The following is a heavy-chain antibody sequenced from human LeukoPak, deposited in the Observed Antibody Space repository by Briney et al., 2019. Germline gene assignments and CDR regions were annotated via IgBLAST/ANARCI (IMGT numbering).Heavy chain of an antibody. CDR2: ISGSGGST. V-gene: IGHV3-23*01. CDR1: GFTFSSYA. CDR3: AKGGGYDYHRMAFDY. J-gene: IGHJ4*02. D-gene: IGHD5-12*01. Sequence: GGSLRLSCAASGFTFSSYAMSWVRQAPGKGLEWVSAISGSGGSTYYADSVKGRFTISRDNSKNTLYLQMNSLRAEDTAVYYCAKGGGYDYHRMAFDYWGQGTLVTVSS.